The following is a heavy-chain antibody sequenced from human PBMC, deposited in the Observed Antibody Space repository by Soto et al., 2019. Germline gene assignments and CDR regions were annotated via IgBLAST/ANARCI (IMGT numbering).Heavy chain of an antibody. CDR1: GGTFSSYT. Sequence: QVQLVQSGAEVKKPGSSVKVSCKASGGTFSSYTISWVRQAPGQGLEWMGRIIPILGIANYAQKFQGRVTITADKSTITAYTELSTLRSDDTAVYYCARAGPAARTNYYHYGMNLWGQGTTVTVSS. CDR3: ARAGPAARTNYYHYGMNL. V-gene: IGHV1-69*02. CDR2: IIPILGIA. D-gene: IGHD6-13*01. J-gene: IGHJ6*02.